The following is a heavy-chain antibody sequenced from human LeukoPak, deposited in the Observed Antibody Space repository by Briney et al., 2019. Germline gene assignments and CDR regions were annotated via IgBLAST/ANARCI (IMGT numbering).Heavy chain of an antibody. V-gene: IGHV3-23*01. D-gene: IGHD2-21*01. J-gene: IGHJ4*02. CDR2: IAGSGGNT. CDR3: AKGHYGGGFYYYFDY. Sequence: GGSLRLSCAASGFTFSTYGVSWVRQAPGKGLEWVSAIAGSGGNTNYADSVKGRFTISRDNSKNTLYLQMNSLRAEDTAVYYCAKGHYGGGFYYYFDYWGQGTLVTVSS. CDR1: GFTFSTYG.